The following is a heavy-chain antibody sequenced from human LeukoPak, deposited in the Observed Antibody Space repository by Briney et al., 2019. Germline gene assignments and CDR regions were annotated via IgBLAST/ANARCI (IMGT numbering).Heavy chain of an antibody. Sequence: SETLSLTCAVYGGSFSGYYWSWIRQPPGKGLEWIGEINHSGSTNYNPSLKSRVTISVDTSKNQFSLKLSPVTAADTAVYYCARASSYGQFDPWGQGTLVTVSS. D-gene: IGHD3-16*01. V-gene: IGHV4-34*01. CDR2: INHSGST. J-gene: IGHJ5*02. CDR3: ARASSYGQFDP. CDR1: GGSFSGYY.